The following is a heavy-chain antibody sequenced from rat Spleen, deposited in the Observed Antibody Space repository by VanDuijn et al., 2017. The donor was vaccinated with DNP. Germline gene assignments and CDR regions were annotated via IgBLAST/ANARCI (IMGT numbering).Heavy chain of an antibody. CDR3: VRWNSGHFDY. CDR1: GFTFSNYY. Sequence: EVQLVESGGGLVQPGRSLKLSCAGSGFTFSNYYMAWVRQAPTKGLEWVAYITYDGGGTYYRDSVKGRFTISRDNAKSTLYLQMNSLRSEDMATYYCVRWNSGHFDYWGQGVMVTVSS. V-gene: IGHV5-22*01. J-gene: IGHJ2*01. CDR2: ITYDGGGT. D-gene: IGHD4-3*01.